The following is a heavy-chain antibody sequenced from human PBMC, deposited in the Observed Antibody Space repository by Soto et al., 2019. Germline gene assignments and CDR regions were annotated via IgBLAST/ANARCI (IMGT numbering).Heavy chain of an antibody. J-gene: IGHJ6*03. V-gene: IGHV3-21*01. CDR1: GFTFSSYS. Sequence: EVQLVESGGGLVKPGGSLRLSCAASGFTFSSYSMNWVRQAPGKGLEWVSSISSSSSDRYYADSVKGRFTISIDNAKTTLYLKMNSLRAEDTAVYYCARAGRYCSSTSCPDYYYYYMDVWGKGTTVTVSS. D-gene: IGHD2-2*01. CDR2: ISSSSSDR. CDR3: ARAGRYCSSTSCPDYYYYYMDV.